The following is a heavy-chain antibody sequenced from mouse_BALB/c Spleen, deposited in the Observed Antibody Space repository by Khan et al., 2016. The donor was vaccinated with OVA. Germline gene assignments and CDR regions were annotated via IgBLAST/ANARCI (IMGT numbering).Heavy chain of an antibody. CDR1: GFNIKDNC. J-gene: IGHJ3*01. V-gene: IGHV14-3*02. CDR3: ARDYWDVFAY. CDR2: IDPANGNT. Sequence: IQLVQSGAELVKPGASVKLSCTASGFNIKDNCMHWVKQRPEQGLEWIGRIDPANGNTKYDQKFQGKATITADTSSNTAYMHLSSLTSEDTAVYYGARDYWDVFAYWGQGTLVTVSA. D-gene: IGHD4-1*01.